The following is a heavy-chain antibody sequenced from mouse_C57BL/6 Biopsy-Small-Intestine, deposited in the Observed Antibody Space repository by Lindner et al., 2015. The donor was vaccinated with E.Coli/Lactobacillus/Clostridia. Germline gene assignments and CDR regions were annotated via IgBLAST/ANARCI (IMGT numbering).Heavy chain of an antibody. Sequence: VQLQESGPELVKPGASVKMSCKASGYTFTDYNMHWVKRSHGKSLEWIGYINPNNGGTRYNQKFKGKATLTVNKSSSTAYMELRSLTSDDSAVYYCARERDFSYWHFDVWGTGTTVTVSS. CDR2: INPNNGGT. CDR3: ARERDFSYWHFDV. CDR1: GYTFTDYN. V-gene: IGHV1-22*01. D-gene: IGHD3-3*01. J-gene: IGHJ1*03.